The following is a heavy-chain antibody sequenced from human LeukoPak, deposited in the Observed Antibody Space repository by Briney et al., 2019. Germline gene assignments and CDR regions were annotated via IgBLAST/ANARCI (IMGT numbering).Heavy chain of an antibody. D-gene: IGHD3-16*01. Sequence: RGSLRVSCAASGFAFPNYPMTWVRQAPGKGMVWVSSLTDGDTKTYYTESVKGRFTISRDTSKNTQYLQMNSLRVEDTAVYYCLKGGWGSTFDYWGQGALVTVSS. CDR3: LKGGWGSTFDY. V-gene: IGHV3-23*01. CDR2: LTDGDTKT. CDR1: GFAFPNYP. J-gene: IGHJ4*02.